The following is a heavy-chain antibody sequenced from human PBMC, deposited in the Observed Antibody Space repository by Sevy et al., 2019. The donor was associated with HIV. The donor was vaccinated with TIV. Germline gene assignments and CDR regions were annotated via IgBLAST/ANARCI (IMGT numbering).Heavy chain of an antibody. CDR2: IYYSGST. Sequence: SETLSLTCTVSGGSISSGGYYWSWIRQHTGKGLEWIGYIYYSGSTYYNPSLKSRVTISVDTSKNQFSLKLSSVTAADTAVYYCARVGYYDSSGYPEVGHYFDYWGQGTLVTVSS. CDR3: ARVGYYDSSGYPEVGHYFDY. J-gene: IGHJ4*02. D-gene: IGHD3-22*01. V-gene: IGHV4-31*03. CDR1: GGSISSGGYY.